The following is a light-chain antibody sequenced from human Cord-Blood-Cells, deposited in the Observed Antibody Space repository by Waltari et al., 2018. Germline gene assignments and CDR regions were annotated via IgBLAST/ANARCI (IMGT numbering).Light chain of an antibody. CDR2: EGS. J-gene: IGLJ2*01. Sequence: QSALTQPASVSGSPGQSITISCTGTSSDVGRYNLVSWYQQHPGKAPNLMIYEGSKRPSGVSNRFSGSKSGNTASLTISGLQAEDEADYYCCSYAGSNVVFGGGTKLTVL. CDR3: CSYAGSNVV. CDR1: SSDVGRYNL. V-gene: IGLV2-23*01.